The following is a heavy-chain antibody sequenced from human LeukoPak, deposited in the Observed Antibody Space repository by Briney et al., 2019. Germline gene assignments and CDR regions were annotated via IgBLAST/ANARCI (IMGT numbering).Heavy chain of an antibody. CDR2: IKSKPDGGTT. V-gene: IGHV3-15*01. J-gene: IGHJ4*02. Sequence: GGSLRLSCAASGFTFSNAWMSWVRQAPGKGLEWVGRIKSKPDGGTTGYAAPVKGRFTISRDDSKNTLYLQMNSLKTEDTAVYYCTTALFPSSGWYYFDYWGQGTLVTVSS. D-gene: IGHD6-19*01. CDR3: TTALFPSSGWYYFDY. CDR1: GFTFSNAW.